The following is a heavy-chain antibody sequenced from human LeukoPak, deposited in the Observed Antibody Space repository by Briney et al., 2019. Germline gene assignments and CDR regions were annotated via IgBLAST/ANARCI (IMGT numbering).Heavy chain of an antibody. CDR1: GYSFTSYW. CDR3: ARRTYDYLTFDI. V-gene: IGHV5-51*01. D-gene: IGHD2/OR15-2a*01. Sequence: GESLKISCKGSGYSFTSYWIGWVRQMQGKGLEWMGLIYPGDSDTRYSPSFQGQVTISADKSISTAYLQWSSPKASDTAMYYCARRTYDYLTFDIWGQGTMVTVSS. J-gene: IGHJ3*02. CDR2: IYPGDSDT.